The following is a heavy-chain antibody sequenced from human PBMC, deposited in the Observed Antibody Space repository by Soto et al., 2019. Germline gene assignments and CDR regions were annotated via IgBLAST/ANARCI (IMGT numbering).Heavy chain of an antibody. V-gene: IGHV3-23*01. J-gene: IGHJ4*02. CDR3: AKGSRGYTGYVFDY. CDR2: ISGSGSTT. CDR1: GFSFSGYA. D-gene: IGHD5-12*01. Sequence: HPVGSLRLSCAASGFSFSGYAMNWVRQAPGKGLEWVSSISGSGSTTYYVDSVRGRFTISRDNSKNTLYLQMNSLRAEDTAVYYCAKGSRGYTGYVFDYWGQGTLVTVSS.